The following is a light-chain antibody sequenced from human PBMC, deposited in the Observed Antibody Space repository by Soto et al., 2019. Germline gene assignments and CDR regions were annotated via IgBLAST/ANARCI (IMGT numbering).Light chain of an antibody. CDR2: TAS. J-gene: IGKJ4*01. Sequence: EMVLTQSPATLSLSPGESATLSCRASQNVGPNFAWYQQKSGQPPRLLIHTASSRATGIPARFSGSGSRTAFTLTISSLEPEDISVYYCQERSRWPRATFGGGTRVEIK. CDR3: QERSRWPRAT. V-gene: IGKV3-11*01. CDR1: QNVGPN.